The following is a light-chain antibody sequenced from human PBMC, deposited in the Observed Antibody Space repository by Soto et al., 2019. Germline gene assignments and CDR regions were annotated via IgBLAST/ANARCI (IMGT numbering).Light chain of an antibody. CDR1: STDVGGYNY. CDR3: GSYTSTDTTFV. Sequence: QSVLAQPSSVSGSPGQSITISCTGTSTDVGGYNYVSWYQHHPVKGPKLIIYEVSNRPSGVSDRFSGSKSGNKASLIISNLEDEDESDYYWGSYTSTDTTFVFGPGPKVTV. J-gene: IGLJ1*01. CDR2: EVS. V-gene: IGLV2-14*01.